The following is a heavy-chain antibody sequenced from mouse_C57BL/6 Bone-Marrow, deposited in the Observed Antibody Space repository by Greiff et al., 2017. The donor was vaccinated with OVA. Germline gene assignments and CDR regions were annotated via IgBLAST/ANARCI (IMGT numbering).Heavy chain of an antibody. CDR1: GIDFSRYW. J-gene: IGHJ2*01. CDR2: INPDSSTI. CDR3: ALIYYYGSSPSYFDY. V-gene: IGHV4-1*01. D-gene: IGHD1-1*01. Sequence: EVMLVESGGGLVQPGGSLKLSCAASGIDFSRYWMSWVRRAPGKGLEWIGEINPDSSTINYAPSLKDKFIISRDNAKNTLYLQMSKVRSEDTALYYCALIYYYGSSPSYFDYWGQGTTLTVSS.